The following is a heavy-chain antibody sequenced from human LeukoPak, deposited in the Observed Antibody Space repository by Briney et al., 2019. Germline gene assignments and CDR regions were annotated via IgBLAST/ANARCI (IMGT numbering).Heavy chain of an antibody. CDR3: AKEGGSGSYYIRYFDY. D-gene: IGHD3-10*01. V-gene: IGHV3-43D*03. CDR1: GFTFDDYA. J-gene: IGHJ4*02. CDR2: ISWDGDST. Sequence: PGGSLRLSCAASGFTFDDYAMHWVRQAPGKGLECVSLISWDGDSTYYSDSVKGRFTISRDNNKNSLYLQMNSLRAEDTAVYYCAKEGGSGSYYIRYFDYWGQGTLVTVSS.